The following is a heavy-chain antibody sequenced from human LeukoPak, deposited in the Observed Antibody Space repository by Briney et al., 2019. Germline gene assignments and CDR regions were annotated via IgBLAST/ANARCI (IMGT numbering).Heavy chain of an antibody. Sequence: SVKVSCKASGGTFSSYAISWVRQAPGQGLEWMGGIVPILGTANYAQRFQGRVTITADDSTGTAYMELTSLRSADTAVYYCARSQGYSYGSSYWGQGTLVTVSS. CDR1: GGTFSSYA. V-gene: IGHV1-69*13. J-gene: IGHJ4*02. D-gene: IGHD5-18*01. CDR2: IVPILGTA. CDR3: ARSQGYSYGSSY.